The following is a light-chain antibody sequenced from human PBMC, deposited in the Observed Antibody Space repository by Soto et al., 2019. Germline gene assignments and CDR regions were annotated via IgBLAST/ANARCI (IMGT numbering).Light chain of an antibody. V-gene: IGKV1-33*01. J-gene: IGKJ4*01. CDR2: DAS. CDR3: QQSENGPLT. CDR1: QDINKY. Sequence: DIQMTQSPSSLSASVGDRITITCQASQDINKYLNWYQQKLGKAPKLLIYDASNLQRGVPSMFSGSGSGTHFSLSISSLQPEDSATYYCQQSENGPLTFGGGTKVEI.